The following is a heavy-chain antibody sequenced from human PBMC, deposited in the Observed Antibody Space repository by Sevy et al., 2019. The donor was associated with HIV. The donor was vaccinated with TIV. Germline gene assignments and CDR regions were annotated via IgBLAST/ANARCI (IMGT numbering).Heavy chain of an antibody. Sequence: ASVKVSCKASGYSFSDYYMHWVRQAPGQGLEWMGWINPKSGGTKFAQQFQGRVSLTRDTSISTAYMDLTGLSADDTAIYYCARDSVVVPAALRYWGQGTLVTVSS. CDR1: GYSFSDYY. V-gene: IGHV1-2*02. J-gene: IGHJ4*02. CDR2: INPKSGGT. D-gene: IGHD2-2*01. CDR3: ARDSVVVPAALRY.